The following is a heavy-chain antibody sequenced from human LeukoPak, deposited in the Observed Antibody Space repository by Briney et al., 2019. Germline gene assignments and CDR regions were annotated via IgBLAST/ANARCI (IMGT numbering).Heavy chain of an antibody. CDR3: AKDTRIAAAGNWYFDL. CDR2: ISAYNGNT. D-gene: IGHD6-13*01. Sequence: ASVKVSCKASGCTFTSYGISWVRQAPGQGLEWMGWISAYNGNTNYAQKLQGRVTMTTDTSTSTAYMELRSLRSDDTAVYYCAKDTRIAAAGNWYFDLWGRGTLVTVSS. CDR1: GCTFTSYG. V-gene: IGHV1-18*01. J-gene: IGHJ2*01.